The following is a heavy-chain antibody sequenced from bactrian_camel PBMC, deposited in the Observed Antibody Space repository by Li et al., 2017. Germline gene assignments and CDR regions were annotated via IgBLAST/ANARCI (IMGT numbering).Heavy chain of an antibody. V-gene: IGHV3S55*01. CDR1: GYYSSYC. CDR3: ASDYGHRLPVVDGGACYTAYNY. CDR2: IDDDGKR. J-gene: IGHJ4*01. Sequence: HVQLVESGGGSVQAGGSLRHACTHSGYYSSYCLGWFRQAPGKEREGVAAIDDDGKRSYAKSVKGRFTISKGNGGSTLFLFMNNLEPEDTAVYYCASDYGHRLPVVDGGACYTAYNYWGHGTQVTVS. D-gene: IGHD2*01.